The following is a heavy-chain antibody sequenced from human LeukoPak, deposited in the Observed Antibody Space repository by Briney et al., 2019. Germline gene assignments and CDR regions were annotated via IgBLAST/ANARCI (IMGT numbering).Heavy chain of an antibody. CDR1: GFTFSGSA. CDR3: PTSDGYNPDY. J-gene: IGHJ4*02. Sequence: GGSLRLSCAASGFTFSGSAMHWVRQASGKGLEWVGRIRSKANSYATAYAASVKGRFTISRDDSKNTAYLQMNSLKTEDTAVYYCPTSDGYNPDYWGQGTLVTVSS. CDR2: IRSKANSYAT. V-gene: IGHV3-73*01. D-gene: IGHD5-24*01.